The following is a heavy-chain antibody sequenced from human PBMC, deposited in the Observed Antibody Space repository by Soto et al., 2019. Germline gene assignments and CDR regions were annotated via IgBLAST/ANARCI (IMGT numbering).Heavy chain of an antibody. CDR3: ARVPGP. D-gene: IGHD7-27*01. J-gene: IGHJ5*02. CDR1: GGSISSGGYS. V-gene: IGHV4-30-2*01. CDR2: IYHSGST. Sequence: PSETLSLTCAVSGGSISSGGYSWSWIRHPPGKGLEWIGYIYHSGSTYYNPSLKSRVTISVDRSKNQFSLKLSSVTAADTAVYYCARVPGPWGQGTLVTVCS.